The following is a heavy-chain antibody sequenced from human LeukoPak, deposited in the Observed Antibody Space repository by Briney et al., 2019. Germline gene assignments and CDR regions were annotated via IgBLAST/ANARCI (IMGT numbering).Heavy chain of an antibody. CDR2: VHASVTT. V-gene: IGHV4-4*07. CDR3: ARTHRDYNDESTGFLPSHDFFDV. D-gene: IGHD3-9*01. J-gene: IGHJ3*01. CDR1: DFSIKSVY. Sequence: SETLSLTCTVSDFSIKSVYWNGIRQSPGKELEWIVGVHASVTTKSNPSLKSRVSMSLDTHKSHFSLTLRSVNAAHTALYFCARTHRDYNDESTGFLPSHDFFDVWGRGTVVTVS.